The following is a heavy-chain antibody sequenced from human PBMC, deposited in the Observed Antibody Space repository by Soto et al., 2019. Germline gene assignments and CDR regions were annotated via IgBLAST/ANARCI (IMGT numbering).Heavy chain of an antibody. D-gene: IGHD5-12*01. V-gene: IGHV6-1*01. J-gene: IGHJ5*02. CDR1: GDSVSSNTAS. CDR3: AKGDNLGPKTGYAFDP. CDR2: TYFRSKWYN. Sequence: SQTLSLTCALSGDSVSSNTASWNWIRQSPSRGLEWLGRTYFRSKWYNDYAVSVKSRIIINPDTSNNQFSLKLNSVTPEDTAVYFCAKGDNLGPKTGYAFDPWGQGIMVTVSS.